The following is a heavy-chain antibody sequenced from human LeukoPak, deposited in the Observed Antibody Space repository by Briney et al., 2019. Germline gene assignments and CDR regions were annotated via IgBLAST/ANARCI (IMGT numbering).Heavy chain of an antibody. V-gene: IGHV7-4-1*02. J-gene: IGHJ6*03. CDR3: ARTSSGWSSWGDYYYYYMDV. D-gene: IGHD6-19*01. CDR1: GYTFTSYA. Sequence: ASVKVSCKASGYTFTSYAMSWVRQAPGQGLEWMGWINTNTGNPTYAQGFAGRFVFSLDTSVSTAYLQISSLKAEDTAVYYCARTSSGWSSWGDYYYYYMDVWGKGTTVTVSS. CDR2: INTNTGNP.